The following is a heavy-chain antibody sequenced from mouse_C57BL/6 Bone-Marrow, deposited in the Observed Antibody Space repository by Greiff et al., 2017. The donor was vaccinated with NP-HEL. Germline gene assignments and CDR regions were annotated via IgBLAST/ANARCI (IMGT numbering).Heavy chain of an antibody. J-gene: IGHJ4*01. CDR3: ARHDYSTLYAMDY. CDR2: ISNGGGST. V-gene: IGHV5-12*01. CDR1: GFTFSDYY. D-gene: IGHD2-5*01. Sequence: EVKVVESGGGLVQPGGSLKLSCAASGFTFSDYYMYWVRQTPEKRLEWVAYISNGGGSTYYPDTVKGRFTISRDNAKNTLYLQMSRLKSEDTAMYYCARHDYSTLYAMDYWGQGTSVTVSS.